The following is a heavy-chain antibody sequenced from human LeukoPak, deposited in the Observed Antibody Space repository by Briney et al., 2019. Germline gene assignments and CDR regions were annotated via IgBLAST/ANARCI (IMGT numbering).Heavy chain of an antibody. CDR3: ARLKDFTGKEYYFFDL. CDR1: GGSVSSGSYY. J-gene: IGHJ2*01. V-gene: IGHV4-61*01. Sequence: PSETLSLTCTVSGGSVSSGSYYWSWIRQPPEKGLEWIGYIYYSGSTNYNPSLKSRVTISVDTSKNQFSLKLSSVTAADTAVYFCARLKDFTGKEYYFFDLWGRGALVTVSS. CDR2: IYYSGST. D-gene: IGHD3-10*01.